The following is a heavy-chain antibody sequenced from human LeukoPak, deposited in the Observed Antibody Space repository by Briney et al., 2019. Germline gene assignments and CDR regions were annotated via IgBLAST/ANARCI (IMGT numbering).Heavy chain of an antibody. D-gene: IGHD3-10*01. V-gene: IGHV1-8*03. CDR3: ARDPSGPSDVFDI. Sequence: ASVKVSCKASGYTFTYYDINWVRQATGQGLEWMGWMNPNSGNTGYAQKFQGRVTITKNTSISTAYMELSSLRYEDTAVYYCARDPSGPSDVFDIWGQGTMVTVSS. J-gene: IGHJ3*02. CDR2: MNPNSGNT. CDR1: GYTFTYYD.